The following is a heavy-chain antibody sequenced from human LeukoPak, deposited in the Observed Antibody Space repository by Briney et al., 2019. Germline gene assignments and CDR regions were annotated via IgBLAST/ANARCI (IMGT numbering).Heavy chain of an antibody. J-gene: IGHJ4*02. D-gene: IGHD3-22*01. CDR3: ARANYYDSSGRYKSFDY. CDR1: GYTFTSYG. CDR2: ISAYNGNT. V-gene: IGHV1-18*01. Sequence: ASVTVSCKASGYTFTSYGISWVRQAPGQGLEWMGWISAYNGNTNYAQKLQGRVTMTTDTSTSTAYMELRSLRSDDTAVYYCARANYYDSSGRYKSFDYWGQGTLVTVSS.